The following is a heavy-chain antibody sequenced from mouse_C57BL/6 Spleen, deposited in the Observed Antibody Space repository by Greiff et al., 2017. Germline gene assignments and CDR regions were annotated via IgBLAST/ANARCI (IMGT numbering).Heavy chain of an antibody. J-gene: IGHJ4*01. Sequence: EVQVVESGGDLVKPGGSLKLSCAASGFTFSSYGMSWVRQTPDKRLEWVATISSGGSYTYYPDSVKGRFTISRDNANNTLYLQMSSLKSEDTAMYYCARHRYSNYVDAMDYWGQGTSVTVSS. CDR3: ARHRYSNYVDAMDY. D-gene: IGHD2-5*01. V-gene: IGHV5-6*01. CDR2: ISSGGSYT. CDR1: GFTFSSYG.